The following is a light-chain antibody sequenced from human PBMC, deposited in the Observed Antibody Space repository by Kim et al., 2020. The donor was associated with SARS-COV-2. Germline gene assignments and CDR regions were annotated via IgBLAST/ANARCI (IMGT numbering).Light chain of an antibody. CDR1: QSFSSW. J-gene: IGKJ4*01. CDR3: QQYNSYSLLT. Sequence: DIQMTQSPSTLSASVGDRVTITCRASQSFSSWLAWYQQKPGKAPKLLIYKASSLESGVPSRFSGSGSGTEFTLTISSLQPDDFATYCFQQYNSYSLLTFGGGTKVDSK. CDR2: KAS. V-gene: IGKV1-5*03.